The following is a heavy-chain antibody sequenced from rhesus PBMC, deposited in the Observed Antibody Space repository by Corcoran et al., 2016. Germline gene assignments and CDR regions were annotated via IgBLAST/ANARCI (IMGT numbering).Heavy chain of an antibody. CDR2: ISSYGSST. D-gene: IGHD6-13*01. CDR1: GFTFSSYW. Sequence: EVQLVESGGGLVQPGGSLRLSCAASGFTFSSYWMYWVRKAPGKGLEWVSRISSYGSSTSYAASVKGRFTISRENAKNSLYLQMNSLRAEDTTVYYCAKAIAANIFDYWGQGVLVTVSS. CDR3: AKAIAANIFDY. J-gene: IGHJ4*01. V-gene: IGHV3-119*01.